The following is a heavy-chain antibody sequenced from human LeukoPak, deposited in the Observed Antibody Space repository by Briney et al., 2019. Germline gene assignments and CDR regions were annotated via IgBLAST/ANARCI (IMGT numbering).Heavy chain of an antibody. CDR2: INPRSPGT. CDR1: GYRFTAYY. J-gene: IGHJ6*03. V-gene: IGHV1-2*02. Sequence: ASVKVSCKASGYRFTAYYIHWVRQAPGQGLEWMGWINPRSPGTNYAQKFQDRVTMTRDTSSSTAYMELNSLTSDDTAVYYCARDPAQSYYTDVWGIGTTVTVSS. CDR3: ARDPAQSYYTDV.